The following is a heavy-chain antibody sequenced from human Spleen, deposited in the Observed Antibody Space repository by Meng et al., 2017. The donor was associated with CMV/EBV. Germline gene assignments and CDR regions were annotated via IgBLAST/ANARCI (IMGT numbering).Heavy chain of an antibody. D-gene: IGHD2-21*01. CDR2: INPNSGGT. V-gene: IGHV1-2*02. CDR1: GYTFTNYD. J-gene: IGHJ4*02. Sequence: ASVKVSCKASGYTFTNYDISWVRQATGQGLEWMGWINPNSGGTNYAQKFQGRVTMTRDTSVSTAYMELGRLRSDDTAVYYCARIPLGASDNWGQGTLVTVSS. CDR3: ARIPLGASDN.